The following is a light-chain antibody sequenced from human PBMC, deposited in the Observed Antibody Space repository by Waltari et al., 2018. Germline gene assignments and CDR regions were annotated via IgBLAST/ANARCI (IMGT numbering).Light chain of an antibody. Sequence: DIQMTQSPSTLSASVGDRVTIICRASQTVHNWVAWYQQKPVAAPKLLIYKTSTLQSGVPSRFSGSGSGTEFTLTVSSLQPDDFATYYCQQYDAGSTFGQGTQLEI. CDR1: QTVHNW. CDR3: QQYDAGST. V-gene: IGKV1-5*03. J-gene: IGKJ2*01. CDR2: KTS.